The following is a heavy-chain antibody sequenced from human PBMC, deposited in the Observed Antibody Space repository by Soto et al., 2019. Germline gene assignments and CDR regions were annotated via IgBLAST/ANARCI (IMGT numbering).Heavy chain of an antibody. V-gene: IGHV1-46*01. CDR3: ARDLGVGATKYYFDY. D-gene: IGHD1-26*01. J-gene: IGHJ4*02. CDR2: INPSGGST. Sequence: ASVKVSCKASGYTFTSYYMHWVRQAPGQGLEWMGIINPSGGSTSYAQKFQGRVTMTRDTSTSTVYMELSSLRSEDTAVYYCARDLGVGATKYYFDYWGQGTLVTVSS. CDR1: GYTFTSYY.